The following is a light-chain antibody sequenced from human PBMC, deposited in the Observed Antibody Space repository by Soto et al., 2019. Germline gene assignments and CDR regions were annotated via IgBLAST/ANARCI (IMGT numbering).Light chain of an antibody. J-gene: IGKJ2*01. CDR3: LQHNDYPYT. V-gene: IGKV1-17*01. Sequence: DIQMTQSPSSLSASVGDRVTITYRASQGIRSDLGWYQQKPGKAPKRLIYAASRLQSGVPSRFSAGGSGTEFILTISSLQPEDFATYYCLQHNDYPYTFGQGTKVEIK. CDR1: QGIRSD. CDR2: AAS.